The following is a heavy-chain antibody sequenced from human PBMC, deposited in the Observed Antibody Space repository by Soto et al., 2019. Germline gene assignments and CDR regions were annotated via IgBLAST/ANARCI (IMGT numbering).Heavy chain of an antibody. D-gene: IGHD5-18*01. CDR2: INPSGST. CDR1: GGSFSGYY. J-gene: IGHJ4*02. V-gene: IGHV4-34*01. CDR3: AKRGRWFVYTAPRIDY. Sequence: QVQLQQWGAGLLKPSETLSLTCAVYGGSFSGYYWSWIRQPPGKGLEWIGEINPSGSTNYNPSLKSRVTISVDPSKNQFSLELRSVTAADTSVYYCAKRGRWFVYTAPRIDYWGQGTLVTVSS.